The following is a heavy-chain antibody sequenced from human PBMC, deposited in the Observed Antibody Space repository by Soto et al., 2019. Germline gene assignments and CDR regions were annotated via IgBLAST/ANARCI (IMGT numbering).Heavy chain of an antibody. CDR1: GGSISSSSYY. V-gene: IGHV4-39*07. J-gene: IGHJ4*02. Sequence: SETLSLTCTVSGGSISSSSYYWGWIRQPPGKGLEWIGSIYYSGSTYYNPSLKNRDTISVATSKNQFSLKLSSVTAADTAVYYCARDISGISNWGQGTLVTISS. D-gene: IGHD1-26*01. CDR3: ARDISGISN. CDR2: IYYSGST.